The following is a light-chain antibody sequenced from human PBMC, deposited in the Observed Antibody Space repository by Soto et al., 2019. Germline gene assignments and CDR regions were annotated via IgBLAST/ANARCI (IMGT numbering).Light chain of an antibody. CDR2: VND. Sequence: QSVLTQPPSVSGTLGQGATISCSGSTSNIGENTVGWFQQLPGTAPKVLIYVNDKRPSGFPDRFSGSKSGTSAYLAISGLQSEDEADYYCAAWDGSLSGHVFGAGTKVTVL. CDR3: AAWDGSLSGHV. V-gene: IGLV1-44*01. CDR1: TSNIGENT. J-gene: IGLJ1*01.